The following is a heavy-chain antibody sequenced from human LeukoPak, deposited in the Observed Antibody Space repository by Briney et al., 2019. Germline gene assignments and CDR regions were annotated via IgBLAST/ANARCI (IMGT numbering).Heavy chain of an antibody. Sequence: PGESLKISCKTYGYSFANYWIGWVRQMPGKGLEWMGIIYPGDSDTRYSPSFQGQVTISADKSISTAYLQWSSLKASDTAMYYCARRGYCSGGRCNSAFDIWGQGTKVTVSS. CDR1: GYSFANYW. J-gene: IGHJ3*02. CDR2: IYPGDSDT. V-gene: IGHV5-51*01. CDR3: ARRGYCSGGRCNSAFDI. D-gene: IGHD2-15*01.